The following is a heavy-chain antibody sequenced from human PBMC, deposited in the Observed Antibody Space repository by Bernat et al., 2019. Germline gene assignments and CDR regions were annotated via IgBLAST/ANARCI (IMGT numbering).Heavy chain of an antibody. V-gene: IGHV3-33*01. J-gene: IGHJ4*02. CDR2: IWYDGSNK. Sequence: QVQLVESGGGVVQPGRSLRLSCAASGFTSSSYGMHWVRQAPGKGLEWVAVIWYDGSNKYYADSVKGRFTISRDNSKNTLYLQMNSLRAEDTAVYYCARDRHCSSTSCYWYFDYWGQGTLVTVSS. CDR1: GFTSSSYG. D-gene: IGHD2-2*01. CDR3: ARDRHCSSTSCYWYFDY.